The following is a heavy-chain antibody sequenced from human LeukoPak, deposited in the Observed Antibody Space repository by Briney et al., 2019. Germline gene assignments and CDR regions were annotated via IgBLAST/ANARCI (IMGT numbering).Heavy chain of an antibody. CDR2: ISGSGGST. V-gene: IGHV3-23*01. CDR3: AKDKGYGDYEGYYFDY. CDR1: GFTFSNYA. J-gene: IGHJ4*02. D-gene: IGHD4-17*01. Sequence: GGSLRLSCAASGFTFSNYAMSWVRQAPGKGLEWVSVISGSGGSTYYVDSVQGRFTISRDNSKNTLFLQMNSLRAEDTALYYCAKDKGYGDYEGYYFDYWGQGTLVTVSS.